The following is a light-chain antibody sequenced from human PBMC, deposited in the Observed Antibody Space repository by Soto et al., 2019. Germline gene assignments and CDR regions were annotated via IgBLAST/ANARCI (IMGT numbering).Light chain of an antibody. J-gene: IGKJ4*01. CDR1: QNINTF. CDR3: QQTYSSPLT. CDR2: AAS. V-gene: IGKV1-39*01. Sequence: DIQMTQSPFSLSASVGDRVTITCRASQNINTFLNWYQQKPGKAPELLIYAASSLQSGVPLRISGSGSGTDFTLTISSLRPEDFATYYCQQTYSSPLTFGGGTKVEIK.